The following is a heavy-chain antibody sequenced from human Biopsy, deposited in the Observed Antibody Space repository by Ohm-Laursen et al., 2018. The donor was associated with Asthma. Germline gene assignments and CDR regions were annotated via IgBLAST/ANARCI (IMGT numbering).Heavy chain of an antibody. J-gene: IGHJ6*02. CDR1: RGSFRGYV. CDR2: IPQGGAT. D-gene: IGHD2-8*01. Sequence: WQTLSLTCAYRGSFRGYVWTWIRQPPGKGLEWIGEIPQGGATTFNPSLKSRVTISIDPSKSQLSLRLTSMTAADTAVYYCASGPQWSGLDVWGQGTTVTVSS. CDR3: ASGPQWSGLDV. V-gene: IGHV4-34*01.